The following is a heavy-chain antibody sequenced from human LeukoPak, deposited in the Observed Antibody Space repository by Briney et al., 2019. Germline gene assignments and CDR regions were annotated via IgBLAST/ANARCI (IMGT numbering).Heavy chain of an antibody. V-gene: IGHV4-31*03. CDR3: ASYGGSSRYFDY. D-gene: IGHD4-23*01. CDR1: GGSISSGGYY. Sequence: SETLSLTCTVSGGSISSGGYYWSWIRQPPGKDLEWIGYIYYSGTTYYNPSLKSRVTISVDPSKNQFSLRLSSVTAADTAVYYCASYGGSSRYFDYWGQGTLVSVSS. J-gene: IGHJ4*02. CDR2: IYYSGTT.